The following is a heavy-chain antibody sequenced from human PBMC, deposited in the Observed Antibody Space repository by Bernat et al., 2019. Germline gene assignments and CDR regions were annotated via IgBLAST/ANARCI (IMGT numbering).Heavy chain of an antibody. Sequence: QVQLVESGGGVVQPGRSLRLSCAASGFTFSSYGMHWVRQAPGKGLEWVAVISYDGSNKYYADSVKGRFTISRDNSKNTLYLQMNSLRAEDTAVYYCVKGHSVFWTEDYYGMDVWGQGTTVTVSS. V-gene: IGHV3-30*18. J-gene: IGHJ6*02. CDR1: GFTFSSYG. CDR3: VKGHSVFWTEDYYGMDV. CDR2: ISYDGSNK. D-gene: IGHD3/OR15-3a*01.